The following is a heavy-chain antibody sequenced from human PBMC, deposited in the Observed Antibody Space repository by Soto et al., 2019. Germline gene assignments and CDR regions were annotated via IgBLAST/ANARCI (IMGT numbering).Heavy chain of an antibody. D-gene: IGHD1-26*01. V-gene: IGHV3-48*03. J-gene: IGHJ3*02. CDR3: ARGVGLSGKYHALDI. Sequence: EVQLVESGGGLVQPGGSLRLSCAASGFSFNSYEMNWVRQSPGKGLEFVSYIDTRGMTITYAESVKGRFAISRDNAKNSLFLQRSSLRAEDTAVYYCARGVGLSGKYHALDIWGQGTMVTVSS. CDR2: IDTRGMTI. CDR1: GFSFNSYE.